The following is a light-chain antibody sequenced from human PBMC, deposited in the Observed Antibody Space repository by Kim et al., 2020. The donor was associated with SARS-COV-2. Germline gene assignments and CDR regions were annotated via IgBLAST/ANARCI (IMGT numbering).Light chain of an antibody. CDR1: QSISNW. Sequence: SVGDRVTITCRASQSISNWLAWYQQEAGKAPKLLISDASTLQSGVPSRFSGSGSGTEFTLTISSLQPDDFATYYCQEYNPYSPWTFGQGTKVDIK. CDR2: DAS. J-gene: IGKJ1*01. V-gene: IGKV1-5*01. CDR3: QEYNPYSPWT.